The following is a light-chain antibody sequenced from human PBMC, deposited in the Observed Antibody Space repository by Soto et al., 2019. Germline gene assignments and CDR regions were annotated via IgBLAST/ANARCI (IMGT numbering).Light chain of an antibody. CDR1: QTINAH. J-gene: IGKJ2*01. V-gene: IGKV1-39*01. Sequence: DIQMTQSPSSLSASVGDRVTITCRASQTINAHLNWYQQKPGKAPKLLIYAASSLQSGVPSRFSGSGSGTDFTLTISSLQPEDFATYYCQESYRTPRTFGQGTRLEI. CDR3: QESYRTPRT. CDR2: AAS.